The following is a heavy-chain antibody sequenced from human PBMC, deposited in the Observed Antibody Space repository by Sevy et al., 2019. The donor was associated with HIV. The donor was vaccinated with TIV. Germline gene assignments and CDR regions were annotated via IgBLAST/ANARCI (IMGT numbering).Heavy chain of an antibody. V-gene: IGHV3-30-3*01. CDR1: GITFSSHA. D-gene: IGHD4-17*01. Sequence: GGSLRLSCAASGITFSSHAMQWVRQAPGKGLEWVTIISYDGSNKYYADSVKGRFTISRDNSKNTLYLQMNSLRAEDTAVYYCARADYGDYSGEFDYWGQGTLLTVSS. J-gene: IGHJ4*02. CDR3: ARADYGDYSGEFDY. CDR2: ISYDGSNK.